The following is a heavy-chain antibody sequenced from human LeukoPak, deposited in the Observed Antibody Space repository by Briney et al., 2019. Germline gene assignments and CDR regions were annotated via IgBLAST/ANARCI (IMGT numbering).Heavy chain of an antibody. CDR3: AGTRYSGSYYTDY. D-gene: IGHD1-26*01. CDR2: VFYSGTS. J-gene: IGHJ4*02. V-gene: IGHV4-59*08. CDR1: GDSISNYY. Sequence: SETLSLTCTVSGDSISNYYWSWIRQPPGKGLEWIGYVFYSGTSNYNPSLKSRVTMSVDTSKYQFSLKLTSVTAADTAVYYCAGTRYSGSYYTDYWGQGTLVTVSS.